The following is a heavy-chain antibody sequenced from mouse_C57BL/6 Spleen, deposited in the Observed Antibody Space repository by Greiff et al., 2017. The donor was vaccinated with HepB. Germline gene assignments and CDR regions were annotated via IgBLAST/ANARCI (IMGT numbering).Heavy chain of an antibody. J-gene: IGHJ4*01. Sequence: EVQLQESGGGLVKPGGSLKLSCAASGFTFSSYAMSWVRQTPEKRLEWVATISDGGSYTYYPDNVKGRFTISRDNAKNNLYLQMSHLKSEDTAMYYCARDRGIGAMDYWGQGTSVTVSS. CDR3: ARDRGIGAMDY. CDR2: ISDGGSYT. CDR1: GFTFSSYA. D-gene: IGHD2-14*01. V-gene: IGHV5-4*01.